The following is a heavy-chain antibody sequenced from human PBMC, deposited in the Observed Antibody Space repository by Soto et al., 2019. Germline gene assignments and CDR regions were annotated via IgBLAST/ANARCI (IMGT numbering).Heavy chain of an antibody. J-gene: IGHJ5*01. CDR3: ARDVCSGSNRLNWFDS. V-gene: IGHV3-48*01. D-gene: IGHD2-15*01. CDR1: GFTFSSYS. CDR2: ISSSSTTK. Sequence: GGSLRLSCAASGFTFSSYSMNWARQAPGKGLEWVSYISSSSTTKYYADSVKGRFAISRDNAKNSLYLQMNSLRAEDTAVYYSARDVCSGSNRLNWFDSWGQGTLVIVSA.